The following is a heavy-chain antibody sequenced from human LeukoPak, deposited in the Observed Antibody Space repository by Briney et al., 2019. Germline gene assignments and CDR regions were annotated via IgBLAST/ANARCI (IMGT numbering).Heavy chain of an antibody. CDR1: GYTFTSYY. Sequence: VASVKVSCKASGYTFTSYYMHWVRQAPGQGLEWMGWINTNTGNPTYAQGFTGRFVFSLDTSVSTAYLQISSLKAEDTAVYFCARPYYYDSSNYAAGFDYWGQGTLVTVSS. J-gene: IGHJ4*02. D-gene: IGHD3-22*01. V-gene: IGHV7-4-1*02. CDR2: INTNTGNP. CDR3: ARPYYYDSSNYAAGFDY.